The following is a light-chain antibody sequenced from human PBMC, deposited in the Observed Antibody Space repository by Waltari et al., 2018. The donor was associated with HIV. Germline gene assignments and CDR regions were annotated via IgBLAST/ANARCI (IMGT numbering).Light chain of an antibody. Sequence: DIVMTQSPDSLPVSLGERATIHCRSSRSILYKSDNRNYLAWYQHKPRRPPSLLLSWASTRESGVAGRFGGSGSGADFALTISRLQADDVAVYHCQQYLSSPATFGGGTKVEIK. J-gene: IGKJ4*01. CDR2: WAS. CDR1: RSILYKSDNRNY. CDR3: QQYLSSPAT. V-gene: IGKV4-1*01.